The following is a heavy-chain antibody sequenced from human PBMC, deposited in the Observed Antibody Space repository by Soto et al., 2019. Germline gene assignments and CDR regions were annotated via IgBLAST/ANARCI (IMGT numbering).Heavy chain of an antibody. Sequence: QVQLVQSGAEVKKPGSSVKVSCKASGGTFSSYTISWVRQAPGQGLEWMGRIIPILGIANYAQKFQGRVTITADKSTSTAYMELSSLRSEDTAVYYCARVGVTMVRGPYYYGMDVWGQGTTVTVSS. J-gene: IGHJ6*02. CDR3: ARVGVTMVRGPYYYGMDV. D-gene: IGHD3-10*01. V-gene: IGHV1-69*02. CDR1: GGTFSSYT. CDR2: IIPILGIA.